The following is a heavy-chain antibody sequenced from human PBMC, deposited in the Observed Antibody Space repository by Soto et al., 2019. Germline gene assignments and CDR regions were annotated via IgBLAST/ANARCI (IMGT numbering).Heavy chain of an antibody. D-gene: IGHD3-10*01. CDR2: IIPIIGTP. CDR1: GGSLKNSG. J-gene: IGHJ4*02. CDR3: ARERDGSGSLSYYFDQ. V-gene: IGHV1-69*01. Sequence: QLELVQSGAEVMEPGSSVKVSCKSSGGSLKNSGINWVRQAPGQGLEWVGGIIPIIGTPNYLQRLQTRVTISADESTNTAFVELGSLRFDDTAIYYCARERDGSGSLSYYFDQWCQGTLGTVSS.